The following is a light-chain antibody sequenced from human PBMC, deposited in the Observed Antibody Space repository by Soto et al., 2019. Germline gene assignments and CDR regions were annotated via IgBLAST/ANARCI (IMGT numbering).Light chain of an antibody. Sequence: DVVITQTPLSLSVAPGQPASISCKSSQSLLHITGETFLFWYLQKPGQSPQLLIYEVSTRVSGVPDRFSGSGSGTDFTLEISRVETDDVGIDYCMQSTQLPPTFGQGTRLEIK. CDR1: QSLLHITGETF. CDR3: MQSTQLPPT. CDR2: EVS. V-gene: IGKV2D-29*02. J-gene: IGKJ5*01.